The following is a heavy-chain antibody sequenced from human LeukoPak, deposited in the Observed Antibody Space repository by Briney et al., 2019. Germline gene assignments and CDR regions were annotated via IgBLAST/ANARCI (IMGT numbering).Heavy chain of an antibody. V-gene: IGHV1-69*05. Sequence: SVKVSCKASGGSFGDFAIIWVRQAPGHGLEWMGRSVPMSDTKDYAQKFPGRVTFTTDESTTTAHMELSNLSPEDTAVYYCAATSIIFNWFDPWGQGTLVTVSS. D-gene: IGHD1-14*01. CDR1: GGSFGDFA. CDR3: AATSIIFNWFDP. J-gene: IGHJ5*02. CDR2: SVPMSDTK.